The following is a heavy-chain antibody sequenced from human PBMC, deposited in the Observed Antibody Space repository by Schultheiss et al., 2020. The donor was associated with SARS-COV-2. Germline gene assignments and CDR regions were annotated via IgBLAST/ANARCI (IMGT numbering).Heavy chain of an antibody. V-gene: IGHV4-31*03. Sequence: SETLSLTCTVSGGSISSGGYYWSWIRQHPGKGLEWNGYIYYSGSTYYNPSLKSRVTISVDTSKNQFSLKLSSVTAADTAVYYCARLGYCSGGSCYSKDDYWGQGTLVTVSS. CDR2: IYYSGST. D-gene: IGHD2-15*01. J-gene: IGHJ4*02. CDR1: GGSISSGGYY. CDR3: ARLGYCSGGSCYSKDDY.